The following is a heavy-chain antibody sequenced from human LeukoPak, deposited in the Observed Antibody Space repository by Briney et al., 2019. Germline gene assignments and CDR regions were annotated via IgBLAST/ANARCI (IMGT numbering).Heavy chain of an antibody. CDR2: IYHSGST. CDR1: GFTFSNAW. Sequence: GSLRLSCAASGFTFSNAWMSWIRQSPRKGLEWIGSIYHSGSTYYNPSLRSRVTISINTSNNQFSLKVTSVTAADTAVYYCASTTVRTGYRGQGTLVTVSS. J-gene: IGHJ4*02. CDR3: ASTTVRTGY. D-gene: IGHD4-17*01. V-gene: IGHV4-38-2*01.